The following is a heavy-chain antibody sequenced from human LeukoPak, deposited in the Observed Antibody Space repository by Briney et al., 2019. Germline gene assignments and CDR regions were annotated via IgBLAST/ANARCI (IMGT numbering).Heavy chain of an antibody. Sequence: SETLSLTCTVSGGSISSYYWSWIRQPPGKGPEWIGYIYYSGSTNYNPSLKSRVTISVDTSKNQFSLKLSSVTAADTAVYYCARDRRTYYYDTLPGFDPWGQGTLVTVSS. D-gene: IGHD3-22*01. CDR3: ARDRRTYYYDTLPGFDP. V-gene: IGHV4-59*01. CDR1: GGSISSYY. J-gene: IGHJ5*02. CDR2: IYYSGST.